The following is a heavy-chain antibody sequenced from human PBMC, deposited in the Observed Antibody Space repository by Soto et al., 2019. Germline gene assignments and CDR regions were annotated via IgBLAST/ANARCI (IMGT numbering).Heavy chain of an antibody. D-gene: IGHD4-17*01. CDR1: GFSLTTNEVV. CDR3: AHRTTVNRIDH. CDR2: IYGNNDE. J-gene: IGHJ4*02. Sequence: QITLKESGPTLVKSTQTLTLTCTFSGFSLTTNEVVVGWIRQPPGKGLEWLGFIYGNNDERYSPSLKSRLAITKDSSNNQVVLTMANIDPADTATYYCAHRTTVNRIDHWGQGLLVSVSS. V-gene: IGHV2-5*01.